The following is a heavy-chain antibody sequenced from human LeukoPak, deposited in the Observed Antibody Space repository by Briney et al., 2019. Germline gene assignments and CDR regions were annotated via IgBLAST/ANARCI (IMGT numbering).Heavy chain of an antibody. CDR1: GGTFSSYA. J-gene: IGHJ4*02. CDR2: IIPIFGTA. V-gene: IGHV1-69*05. D-gene: IGHD3-22*01. Sequence: SVKVSCKASGGTFSSYAISWVRQAPGQGLEWMGRIIPIFGTANYAQKFQGRVTITTDESTSTAYMELSSLRSEDTAVYYCARGPYYDGSGYYFPFDYWGQGTLVTVSS. CDR3: ARGPYYDGSGYYFPFDY.